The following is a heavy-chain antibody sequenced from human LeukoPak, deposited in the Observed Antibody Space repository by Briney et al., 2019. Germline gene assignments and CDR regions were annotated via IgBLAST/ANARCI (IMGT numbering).Heavy chain of an antibody. D-gene: IGHD2-21*02. CDR2: INYHGSDK. V-gene: IGHV3-7*01. CDR1: GFTFSDYW. J-gene: IGHJ4*02. Sequence: GGSLRLSCAASGFTFSDYWMQWVRQAPGKGLEWVANINYHGSDKYLVDSVKGRFTISRDNAKNSLFLQMNSLRDEDTAVYYCTIGDPDYWGQGTLVTVSS. CDR3: TIGDPDY.